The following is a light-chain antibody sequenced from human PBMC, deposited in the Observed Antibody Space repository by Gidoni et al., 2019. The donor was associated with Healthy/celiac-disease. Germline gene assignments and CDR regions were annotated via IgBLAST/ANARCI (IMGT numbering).Light chain of an antibody. J-gene: IGKJ2*02. Sequence: DLQMTQSPSSLSASVGDRVTITCRASQSISSYLNWYQQKPGKAPKLLIYAASSLQSGGPSRFSGSGSGTDFTLTISSLQPEDVATYYCQQSYSTPLCTFGQGTKLEIK. CDR2: AAS. CDR1: QSISSY. V-gene: IGKV1-39*01. CDR3: QQSYSTPLCT.